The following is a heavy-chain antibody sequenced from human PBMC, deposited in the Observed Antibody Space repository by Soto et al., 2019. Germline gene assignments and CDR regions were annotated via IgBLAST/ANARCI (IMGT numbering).Heavy chain of an antibody. CDR2: ISHSGTS. CDR3: ARASGGHSGCLHWYDP. CDR1: GYSISSGYY. Sequence: KSSETLSLTCIVSGYSISSGYYWSWIRQTPGKGLEWIGSISHSGTSFYNPSLRSRVTISMDTSNNHFSLKLNSLTATDTAVYYCARASGGHSGCLHWYDPWGQGTLVTVSS. V-gene: IGHV4-38-2*02. J-gene: IGHJ5*02. D-gene: IGHD2-21*02.